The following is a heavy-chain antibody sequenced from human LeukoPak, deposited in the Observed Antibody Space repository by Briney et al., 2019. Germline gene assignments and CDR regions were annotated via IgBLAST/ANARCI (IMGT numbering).Heavy chain of an antibody. CDR3: ATCNSCYSRAFDI. CDR2: IYTSGST. Sequence: PSETLSLTCTVSGCSISRYYWSWIRQPAGKGLEWIGRIYTSGSTNYNPSLKSRVTMSVDTSKNQFSLKLSSVTAADTAVYYCATCNSCYSRAFDIWGQGTMVTVSS. J-gene: IGHJ3*02. CDR1: GCSISRYY. V-gene: IGHV4-4*07. D-gene: IGHD2-2*02.